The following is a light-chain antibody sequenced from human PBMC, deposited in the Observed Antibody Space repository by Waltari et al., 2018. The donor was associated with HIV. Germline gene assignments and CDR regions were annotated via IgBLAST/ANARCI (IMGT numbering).Light chain of an antibody. Sequence: DIQMTQSPSALSASVGDRVTITCRASQNIGKYLNWYQQKPGTAPQLLMYAASILYSGVASRVSVSGSGTEFTLNISALRSEDFAIYHCHQSYTTHLYTFGQGTKL. CDR2: AAS. CDR1: QNIGKY. V-gene: IGKV1-39*01. CDR3: HQSYTTHLYT. J-gene: IGKJ2*01.